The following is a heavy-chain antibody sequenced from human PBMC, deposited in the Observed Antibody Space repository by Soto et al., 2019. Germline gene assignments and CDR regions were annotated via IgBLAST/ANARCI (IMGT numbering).Heavy chain of an antibody. J-gene: IGHJ4*02. V-gene: IGHV4-39*01. Sequence: SETLSLTCTVSGGSISSSSYYWGWIRQPPGKGLEWIGSIYYSGSTYYNPSLKSRVTISVDTSKNQFSLKLSSVTAADTAVYYCARLSYYYDSSGSTDYWGQGTLVTVSS. CDR1: GGSISSSSYY. CDR2: IYYSGST. CDR3: ARLSYYYDSSGSTDY. D-gene: IGHD3-22*01.